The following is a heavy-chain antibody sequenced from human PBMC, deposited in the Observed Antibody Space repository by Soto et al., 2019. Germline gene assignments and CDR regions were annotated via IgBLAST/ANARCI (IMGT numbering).Heavy chain of an antibody. Sequence: GGSLRLSCAASGFSFGSYALSWVRQAPGKGLEWVSTISGSDVKTFYADSVKGRFSISRDTSQSTLYLQMNSLRADDTAMYYCARWSYLDYWGQGPRVTVYS. CDR2: ISGSDVKT. CDR3: ARWSYLDY. CDR1: GFSFGSYA. V-gene: IGHV3-23*01. D-gene: IGHD3-3*01. J-gene: IGHJ4*02.